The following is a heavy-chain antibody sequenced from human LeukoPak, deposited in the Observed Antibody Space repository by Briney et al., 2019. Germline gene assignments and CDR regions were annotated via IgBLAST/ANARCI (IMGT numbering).Heavy chain of an antibody. CDR3: AKANPSSTFDY. CDR2: INGSSSYI. J-gene: IGHJ4*02. V-gene: IGHV3-21*04. D-gene: IGHD1-14*01. CDR1: GFTFSSYS. Sequence: GGSLRLSCAASGFTFSSYSMNWVRQAPGKGLEWVSAINGSSSYIYYADAVKGRCTISRDNAQNSLYLQMNSLRAEDTAVYYCAKANPSSTFDYWGQGTLVTVSS.